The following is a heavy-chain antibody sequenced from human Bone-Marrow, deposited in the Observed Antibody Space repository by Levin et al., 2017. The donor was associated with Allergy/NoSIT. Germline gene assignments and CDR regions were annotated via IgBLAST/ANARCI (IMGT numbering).Heavy chain of an antibody. CDR2: INPSGGST. J-gene: IGHJ4*02. D-gene: IGHD5-12*01. Sequence: ASVKVSCKASGYSITNRYIHWVRQAPGQGLEWMGIINPSGGSTTYAQKFQGRVTMTRDTSTSTVYMELSRLRSEDTAVYYCAREGATLNHRYFDFWGQGTLVTVSS. CDR3: AREGATLNHRYFDF. CDR1: GYSITNRY. V-gene: IGHV1-46*01.